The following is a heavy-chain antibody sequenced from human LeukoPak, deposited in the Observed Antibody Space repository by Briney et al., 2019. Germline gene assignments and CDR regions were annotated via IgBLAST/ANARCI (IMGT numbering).Heavy chain of an antibody. D-gene: IGHD6-6*01. J-gene: IGHJ6*03. Sequence: PSETLSLTCTVSGGSISSYYWSWIRQPAGKGLEWIGRIYSSGSTNYNPSLKSRLTMSVDTSQSQFSLRLSSVTAADTAVYYCARVLEYSSSSLTRYHYYYMDVWGKGTTVTVSS. CDR1: GGSISSYY. CDR3: ARVLEYSSSSLTRYHYYYMDV. V-gene: IGHV4-4*07. CDR2: IYSSGST.